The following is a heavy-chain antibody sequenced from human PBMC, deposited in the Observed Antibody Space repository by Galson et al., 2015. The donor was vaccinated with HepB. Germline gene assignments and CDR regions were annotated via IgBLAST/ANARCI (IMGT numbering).Heavy chain of an antibody. CDR1: GFTFSTHA. J-gene: IGHJ4*02. V-gene: IGHV3-23*01. CDR3: AKGMSRVTRNYFDS. CDR2: MSGSGGST. D-gene: IGHD3-10*01. Sequence: SLRLSCAASGFTFSTHAMSWVRQPPGKGLEWVSGMSGSGGSTFYEDSVQGRFTISRDNSKKMLFLQMTGLRDDDTAVYFCAKGMSRVTRNYFDSWGQGTLVIVSS.